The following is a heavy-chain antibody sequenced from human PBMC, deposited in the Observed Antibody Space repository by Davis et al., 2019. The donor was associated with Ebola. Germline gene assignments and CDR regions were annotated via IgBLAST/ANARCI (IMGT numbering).Heavy chain of an antibody. CDR2: LVTSADT. Sequence: PGGSLRLSCAASGFILSSYVMIWVRQAPGKGLEWVSNLVTSADTYYADSVKGSFTISRDNSKNTLYLQMNGLRVEDTAIYYFAKDTSNIWFDIWGQGTVVTVSS. J-gene: IGHJ3*02. CDR1: GFILSSYV. CDR3: AKDTSNIWFDI. D-gene: IGHD1-26*01. V-gene: IGHV3-23*01.